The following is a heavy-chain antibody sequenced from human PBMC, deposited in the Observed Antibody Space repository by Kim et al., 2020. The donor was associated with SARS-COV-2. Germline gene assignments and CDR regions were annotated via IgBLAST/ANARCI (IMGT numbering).Heavy chain of an antibody. V-gene: IGHV5-51*01. D-gene: IGHD1-26*01. CDR1: GYRFTSYW. J-gene: IGHJ3*02. CDR3: ARAPSGTSYLDAFDI. CDR2: IYPGDSDT. Sequence: GESLKISCEASGYRFTSYWIGWVRQMPGKGLEWMGIIYPGDSDTIYSPSFRGQVTISADNSITTAYLQWTGLKASDTAFYYCARAPSGTSYLDAFDIWGQGTMVTVSP.